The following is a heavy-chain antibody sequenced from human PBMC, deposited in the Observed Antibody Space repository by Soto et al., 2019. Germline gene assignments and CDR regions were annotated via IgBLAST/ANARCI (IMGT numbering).Heavy chain of an antibody. D-gene: IGHD2-2*01. CDR1: GFTFSRYG. CDR3: ARDPSEGRVGNWFES. V-gene: IGHV3-21*06. CDR2: ISSSTSYV. J-gene: IGHJ5*01. Sequence: GGSLRLSCAASGFTFSRYGMNWLRQAPGKGLEWVASISSSTSYVYYADSVEGRFSTSRDNAKNILYLEMYALRTEDTAVYYCARDPSEGRVGNWFESWG.